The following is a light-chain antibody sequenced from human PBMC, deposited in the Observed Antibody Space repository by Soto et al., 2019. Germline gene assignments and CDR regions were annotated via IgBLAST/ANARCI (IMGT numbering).Light chain of an antibody. CDR2: TAS. Sequence: DIQMTQSPSSLSASVGDRVTITCRASQSISDFLNWYQQKAGKAPKLLISTASHLQSGVPSRFSGSGSGTEFTLIISSLQPEDFATYFCQQSYRGQAWTFGQGTRVDLK. J-gene: IGKJ1*01. CDR1: QSISDF. CDR3: QQSYRGQAWT. V-gene: IGKV1-39*01.